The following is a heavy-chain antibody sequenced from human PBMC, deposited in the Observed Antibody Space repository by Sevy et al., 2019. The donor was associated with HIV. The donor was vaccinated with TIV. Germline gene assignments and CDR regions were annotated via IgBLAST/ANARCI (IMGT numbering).Heavy chain of an antibody. J-gene: IGHJ4*02. CDR3: MKGYYVAALKHAFDY. Sequence: GGSLRLSCSASGFTFSSYAMHWVRQAPGKGLEYVSAISSNGASTYYADSVKGRFTISRDNSKNTLYLQMSILRAEDSAVYYCMKGYYVAALKHAFDYWGQGTLVTVSS. V-gene: IGHV3-64D*06. D-gene: IGHD3-16*01. CDR1: GFTFSSYA. CDR2: ISSNGAST.